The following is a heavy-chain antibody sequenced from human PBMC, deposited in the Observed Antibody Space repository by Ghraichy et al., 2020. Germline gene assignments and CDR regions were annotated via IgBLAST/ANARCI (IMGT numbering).Heavy chain of an antibody. CDR2: ISANGGST. CDR1: GFTFSSYT. V-gene: IGHV3-23*01. D-gene: IGHD1-1*01. J-gene: IGHJ4*02. Sequence: GESLNISCAASGFTFSSYTMSWVRQAPGKGLEWVSAISANGGSTYYADSVKGRFAISRDNSKNTVFLQMNSLRAEDTAIYYCAKGERRIDYWGQGTLVTVSS. CDR3: AKGERRIDY.